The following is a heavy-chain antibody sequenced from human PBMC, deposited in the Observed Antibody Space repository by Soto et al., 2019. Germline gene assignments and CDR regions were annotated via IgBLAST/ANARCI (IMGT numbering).Heavy chain of an antibody. V-gene: IGHV3-23*01. CDR3: ARDYSGGSSAPDY. CDR2: IIGSGTSK. Sequence: GGSLRLSCAASGFTLSSYTMTWVRQAPGKGLEWISVIIGSGTSKFYADSVKGRFTISRDNSKNTLYLQMNSLRAEDTAVYYCARDYSGGSSAPDYWGQGTLVTVSS. D-gene: IGHD2-15*01. J-gene: IGHJ4*02. CDR1: GFTLSSYT.